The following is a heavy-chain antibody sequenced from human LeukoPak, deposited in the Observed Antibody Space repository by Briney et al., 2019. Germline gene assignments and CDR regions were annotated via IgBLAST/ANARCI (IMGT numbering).Heavy chain of an antibody. CDR2: IKQDGSEK. CDR3: XXXXYDFWGGGGENPFDP. J-gene: IGHJ5*02. V-gene: IGHV3-7*01. D-gene: IGHD3-3*01. Sequence: PGGSLRLSCAASGFTFSSYWMSWVRQAPGKGPEWVANIKQDGSEKYYVDSVKGRFTISKDNAKNSLYLQMNSLRAEDTAVCYTXXXXYDFWGGGGENPFDPWGQGTLVTVSS. CDR1: GFTFSSYW.